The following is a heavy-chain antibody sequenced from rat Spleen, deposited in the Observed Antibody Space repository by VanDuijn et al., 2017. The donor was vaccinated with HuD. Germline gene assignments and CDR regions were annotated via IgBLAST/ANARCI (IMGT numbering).Heavy chain of an antibody. CDR3: ARQRLDLPFDY. Sequence: EVQLVESGGGLVHPGRSLKLSCVTSGFTFNNYWMTWIRQAPGKGLEWVASITNAAGKVHYPDSVRGRFTISRDPAQNTLYLQMNSLKSEDTATYYCARQRLDLPFDYWGQGVMVTVSS. D-gene: IGHD2-1*01. CDR1: GFTFNNYW. J-gene: IGHJ2*01. CDR2: ITNAAGKV. V-gene: IGHV5-31*01.